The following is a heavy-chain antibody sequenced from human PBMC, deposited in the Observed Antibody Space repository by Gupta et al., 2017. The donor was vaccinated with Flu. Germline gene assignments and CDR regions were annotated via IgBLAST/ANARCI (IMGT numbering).Heavy chain of an antibody. CDR2: IYWDDDK. CDR1: GFSLSTSGVG. Sequence: QITLKESGPTRVKPTQTLTLTCTFSGFSLSTSGVGVGWVRQPPGKALECLAFIYWDDDKRYSPSLKTRLTISKDTSKNQVVLTMTNMDPVDTATYYCAHRRLHNGDWDGGVFDYWGQGILVTVSS. V-gene: IGHV2-5*02. D-gene: IGHD4-17*01. CDR3: AHRRLHNGDWDGGVFDY. J-gene: IGHJ4*02.